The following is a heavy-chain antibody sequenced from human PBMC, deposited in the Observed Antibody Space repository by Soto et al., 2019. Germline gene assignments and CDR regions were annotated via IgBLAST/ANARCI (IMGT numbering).Heavy chain of an antibody. J-gene: IGHJ4*02. Sequence: GGSLRLSCAASGFTFSDYYMSWIRQAPGKGLEWVAVIRSDGSDKYYADSVKGRFTISRDNSKNTLYLQMNSLRAEDTAVYYCAREEDGSSAVVFRYWGQGTLVTVSS. V-gene: IGHV3-33*08. CDR2: IRSDGSDK. CDR1: GFTFSDYY. CDR3: AREEDGSSAVVFRY. D-gene: IGHD6-6*01.